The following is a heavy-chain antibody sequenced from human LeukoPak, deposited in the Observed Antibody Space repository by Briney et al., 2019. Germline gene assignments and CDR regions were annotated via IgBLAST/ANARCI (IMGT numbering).Heavy chain of an antibody. J-gene: IGHJ4*02. CDR2: INPSGGST. CDR3: ARDQGSGYSKGSYFDY. Sequence: GASVKVSCKASGYTFTSYYMHWVRQAPGQGLEWMGIINPSGGSTSYAQKFQGRVTMTRDTSTSTVYMELSSLRSEDTAVYYCARDQGSGYSKGSYFDYWGQGTLVTVSS. V-gene: IGHV1-46*01. D-gene: IGHD3-22*01. CDR1: GYTFTSYY.